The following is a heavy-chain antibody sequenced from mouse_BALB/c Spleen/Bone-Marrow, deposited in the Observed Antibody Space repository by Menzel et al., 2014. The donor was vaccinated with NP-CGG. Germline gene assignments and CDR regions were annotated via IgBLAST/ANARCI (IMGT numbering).Heavy chain of an antibody. Sequence: VQLQQSGPGLVAPSQSLSITCTVSGFSLTSYGVHWVRQPPGKGLEWLGIIWAGGSTNYKSALMSRLSISKDNSKSQVFLKMNSLLTDDTAMYYCARDRRDYGKAWYFDVWGAGTTVTVSS. V-gene: IGHV2-9*02. CDR1: GFSLTSYG. D-gene: IGHD2-1*01. CDR2: IWAGGST. J-gene: IGHJ1*01. CDR3: ARDRRDYGKAWYFDV.